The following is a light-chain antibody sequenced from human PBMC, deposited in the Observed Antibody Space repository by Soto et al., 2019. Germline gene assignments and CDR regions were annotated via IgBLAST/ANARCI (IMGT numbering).Light chain of an antibody. V-gene: IGLV6-57*04. CDR3: QSYDRSTVV. CDR1: SGSIASNY. CDR2: EDN. J-gene: IGLJ2*01. Sequence: NFMLTQPHSVSESPGKTVTISCTRSSGSIASNYVQWYQQRPGSAPTTVIYEDNQRPSGVPDRFSGSIDSSSNSASLTISGLKNEDEADYYCQSYDRSTVVFGGGTTLTVL.